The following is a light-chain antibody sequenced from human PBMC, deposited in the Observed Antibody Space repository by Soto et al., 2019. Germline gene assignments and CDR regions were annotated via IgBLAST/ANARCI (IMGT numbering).Light chain of an antibody. CDR1: QSLLHITGETF. Sequence: DVVMTQTRLSLSVAPGQPASISCKSSQSLLHITGETFLFWYLQKPGQSPQLLIYEVSTRVSGVPDRFSGSGSGTDFTIEVSRVETDDVGIYYCMQSTQLPPTLGQGTRLEI. V-gene: IGKV2D-29*02. J-gene: IGKJ5*01. CDR3: MQSTQLPPT. CDR2: EVS.